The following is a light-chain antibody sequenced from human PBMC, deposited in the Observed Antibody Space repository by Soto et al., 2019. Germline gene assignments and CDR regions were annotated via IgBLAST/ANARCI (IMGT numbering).Light chain of an antibody. CDR3: QQYDILPIT. V-gene: IGKV1-33*01. J-gene: IGKJ4*01. CDR1: DDIINS. Sequence: IQLTQTRSSLGASVGDRITSTGQASDDIINSLNWYQQKPGKAPKLLIHDASILQTGVPSRFSGGGSGTDFTFTITSLQPEDIATYYCQQYDILPITFGGGTKVDIK. CDR2: DAS.